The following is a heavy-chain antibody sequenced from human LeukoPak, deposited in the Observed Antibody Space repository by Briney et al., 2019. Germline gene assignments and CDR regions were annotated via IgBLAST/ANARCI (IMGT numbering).Heavy chain of an antibody. CDR2: ISSSSSYI. CDR3: ARTGGISAYDY. Sequence: GGSLRLSCAVSGFTFSSYSMNWVRQAPGKGLEWVSSISSSSSYIYYADSVKGRFTISRDNAKNSLYLQINSLRAEDTAVYYCARTGGISAYDYWGQGTLVTVSS. CDR1: GFTFSSYS. D-gene: IGHD2-21*01. J-gene: IGHJ4*02. V-gene: IGHV3-21*01.